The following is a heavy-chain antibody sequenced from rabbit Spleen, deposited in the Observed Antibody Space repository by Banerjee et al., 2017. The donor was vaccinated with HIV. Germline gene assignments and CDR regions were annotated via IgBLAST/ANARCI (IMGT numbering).Heavy chain of an antibody. CDR1: GFDFSRYYM. V-gene: IGHV1S45*01. CDR2: INIVTGKS. J-gene: IGHJ4*01. CDR3: ARDLVAVIGWNFNL. D-gene: IGHD1-1*01. Sequence: QEQLVESGGGLVQPGGSLKLSCKASGFDFSRYYMSWVRQAPVKGLEWIACINIVTGKSVYARWAKGRFTMSRTSSTTVTLQMTSLTAADTATYFCARDLVAVIGWNFNLWGQGTLVTVS.